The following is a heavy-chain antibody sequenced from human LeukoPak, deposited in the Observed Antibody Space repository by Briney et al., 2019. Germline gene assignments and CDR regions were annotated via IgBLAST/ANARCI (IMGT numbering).Heavy chain of an antibody. CDR3: ARVGKGTVSKSYYYYYYMDV. J-gene: IGHJ6*03. V-gene: IGHV3-74*01. CDR2: INTDGSSA. D-gene: IGHD1-26*01. CDR1: GFSFNDYW. Sequence: GGSLRLSCAASGFSFNDYWMHWVRQVPGKGLMWVSRINTDGSSATYADSVKGRFTIPRDNAKNTLYLEMKTLRAEDTAVYYCARVGKGTVSKSYYYYYYMDVWGKGTTVTVSS.